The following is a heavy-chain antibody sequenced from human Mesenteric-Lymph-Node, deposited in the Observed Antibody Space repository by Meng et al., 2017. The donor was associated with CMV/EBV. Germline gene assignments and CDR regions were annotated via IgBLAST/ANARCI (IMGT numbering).Heavy chain of an antibody. V-gene: IGHV4-34*01. CDR1: GGSFSGYY. Sequence: CAVYGGSFSGYYWSCIRQPPGKGLEWIGEINHSGSTNYNPSLKSRVTISVDTSKNQFSLKLSSVTAADTAVYYCARGTRGWRNYFDYWGQGTLVTVSS. CDR3: ARGTRGWRNYFDY. D-gene: IGHD2-8*02. J-gene: IGHJ4*02. CDR2: INHSGST.